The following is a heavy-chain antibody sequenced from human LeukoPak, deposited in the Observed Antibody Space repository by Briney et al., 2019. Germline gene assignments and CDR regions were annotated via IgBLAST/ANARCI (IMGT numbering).Heavy chain of an antibody. D-gene: IGHD3-10*01. V-gene: IGHV4-61*02. Sequence: TSETLSLTCTVSGDSISNGSYYWSWIRQPAGKGLEWIGRIYTSGYTNYNPSLTSRVTISIDTSKNQFSLKLSSVTAADTAVYYCARDSWWFGESFWRFDPWGQGILVTVSS. CDR1: GDSISNGSYY. J-gene: IGHJ5*02. CDR3: ARDSWWFGESFWRFDP. CDR2: IYTSGYT.